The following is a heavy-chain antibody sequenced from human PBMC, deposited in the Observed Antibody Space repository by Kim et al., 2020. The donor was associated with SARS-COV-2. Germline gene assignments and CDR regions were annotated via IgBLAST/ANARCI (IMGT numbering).Heavy chain of an antibody. J-gene: IGHJ4*02. CDR3: ARHNQAAVDY. CDR2: T. Sequence: TRYSPSFQGQVTISADKSISTAYLQWSSLKASDTAMYYCARHNQAAVDYWGQGTLVTVSS. V-gene: IGHV5-51*01. D-gene: IGHD6-13*01.